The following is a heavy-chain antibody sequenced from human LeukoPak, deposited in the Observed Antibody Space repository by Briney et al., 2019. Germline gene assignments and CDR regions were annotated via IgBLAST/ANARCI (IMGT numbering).Heavy chain of an antibody. D-gene: IGHD5-18*01. Sequence: GRSLRLSCAASGFTFSSYAMHWVRQAPGKGLEWVAVISYDGSNKYYADSVKGRFTISRDNAKDTLYLQMNSLRAEDAAVYYCASPMWDTAIHDYWGQGTLVTVSS. CDR3: ASPMWDTAIHDY. CDR2: ISYDGSNK. V-gene: IGHV3-30-3*01. J-gene: IGHJ4*02. CDR1: GFTFSSYA.